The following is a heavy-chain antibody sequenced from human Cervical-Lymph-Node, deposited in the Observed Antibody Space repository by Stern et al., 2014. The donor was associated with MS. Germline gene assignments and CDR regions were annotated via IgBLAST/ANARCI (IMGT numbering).Heavy chain of an antibody. Sequence: QVQLVQSGAEVKKPGSSLKVSCKASGGTFTIYSITWVRQAPGQGLEWMGEIIPIFGTANYAQKFQGRVTITADKSTSTAYMELSSLRSEDTAVYYCARGHGLERRGAWFAPWGQGTLVTVSS. CDR3: ARGHGLERRGAWFAP. CDR1: GGTFTIYS. J-gene: IGHJ5*02. CDR2: IIPIFGTA. V-gene: IGHV1-69*14. D-gene: IGHD1-1*01.